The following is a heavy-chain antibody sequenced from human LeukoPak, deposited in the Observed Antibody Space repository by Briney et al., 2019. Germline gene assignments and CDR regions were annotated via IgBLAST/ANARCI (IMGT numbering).Heavy chain of an antibody. CDR2: IYHSGST. J-gene: IGHJ3*02. CDR3: ARHGLSTQASDI. Sequence: SQTLSLTCAVSGGSISRGGYSWSWIRQPPGKGLEWIGYIYHSGSTYYNPSLKSRVTILVDRSKDQFSLKLSSVTAADTAVYYCARHGLSTQASDIWGQGTMVTVSS. CDR1: GGSISRGGYS. V-gene: IGHV4-30-2*01.